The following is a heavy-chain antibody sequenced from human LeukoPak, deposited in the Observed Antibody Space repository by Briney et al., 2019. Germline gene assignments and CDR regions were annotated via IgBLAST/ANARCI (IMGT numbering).Heavy chain of an antibody. CDR1: GGSFSGYY. CDR2: INHSGST. Sequence: SETLSLTCAVYGGSFSGYYWSWIRQPPGKGLEWIGEINHSGSTNYNPSLKSRVTISVDTSKNQFSLKLSSVTAADTAVYYCARSRIAVVDYFDYWGQGTLVTVSS. J-gene: IGHJ4*02. CDR3: ARSRIAVVDYFDY. V-gene: IGHV4-34*01. D-gene: IGHD3-22*01.